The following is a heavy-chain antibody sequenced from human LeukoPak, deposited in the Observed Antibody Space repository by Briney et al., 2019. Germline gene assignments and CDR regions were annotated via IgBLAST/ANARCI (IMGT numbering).Heavy chain of an antibody. D-gene: IGHD5-18*01. CDR2: ISGGGDST. V-gene: IGHV3-23*01. CDR3: AKDLKRGYSYGFDAFDI. CDR1: GFTFSSYA. Sequence: GGSLRLSCAASGFTFSSYAMSWVRQAPGKGLEWVSAISGGGDSTYYADSVKGRFTISRGNSKNTLYLHMNSLTAEDTAVYYCAKDLKRGYSYGFDAFDIWGQGTMVTVSS. J-gene: IGHJ3*02.